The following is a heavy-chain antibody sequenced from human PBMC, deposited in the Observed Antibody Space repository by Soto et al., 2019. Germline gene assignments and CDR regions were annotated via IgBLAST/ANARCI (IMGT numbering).Heavy chain of an antibody. Sequence: QVHLVQSGGEVTKPGSSVKVSCTAFGGTFNTYGISWVRQAPRQGLEWMGRIIPVFGRPNYAQRLQGRVTITADESTSTVYMELSSLTSGDTALYYCARDRFLYGDYPIFDIWGQGALVTVSS. CDR2: IIPVFGRP. CDR1: GGTFNTYG. D-gene: IGHD4-17*01. J-gene: IGHJ4*02. CDR3: ARDRFLYGDYPIFDI. V-gene: IGHV1-69*01.